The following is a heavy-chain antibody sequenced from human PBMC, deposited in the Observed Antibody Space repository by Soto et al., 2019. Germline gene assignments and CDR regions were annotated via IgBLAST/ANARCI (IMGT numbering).Heavy chain of an antibody. CDR1: GFTFSNYG. D-gene: IGHD3-3*01. CDR2: LWYDGNNK. CDR3: TLSSGYYYFDY. V-gene: IGHV3-33*01. Sequence: QVQLVESGGGVVQPGRSLRLSCAASGFTFSNYGMHWVRQAPGKGLEWVAVLWYDGNNKHYADSVKGRFTISRDNSKNTLYLHMNSLRAEDTAVYYCTLSSGYYYFDYWGQGTLVTGSS. J-gene: IGHJ4*02.